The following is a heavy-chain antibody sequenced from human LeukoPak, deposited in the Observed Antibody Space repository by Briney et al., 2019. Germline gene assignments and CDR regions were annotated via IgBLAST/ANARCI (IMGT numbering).Heavy chain of an antibody. Sequence: SETLSLTCTVSGGSISSSSYYWGWIRQPPGKGLEWIVSIYYSGSTYYNPSLKSRITISVDTSKNQFSLKLSSVTAADTAVYYWARDREAAAFDYWGQGTLVTVSS. CDR2: IYYSGST. CDR1: GGSISSSSYY. D-gene: IGHD6-13*01. CDR3: ARDREAAAFDY. V-gene: IGHV4-39*07. J-gene: IGHJ4*02.